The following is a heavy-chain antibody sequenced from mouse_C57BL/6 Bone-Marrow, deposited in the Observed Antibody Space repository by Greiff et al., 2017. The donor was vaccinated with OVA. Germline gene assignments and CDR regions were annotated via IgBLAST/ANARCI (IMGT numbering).Heavy chain of an antibody. CDR2: ISSGGSYT. CDR1: GFTFSSYG. D-gene: IGHD2-2*01. V-gene: IGHV5-6*01. J-gene: IGHJ3*01. CDR3: ARQFYYGYEIWFAY. Sequence: EVKLVESGGDLVKPGGSLKLSCAASGFTFSSYGMSWVRQTPDKRLEWVATISSGGSYTSYPDSVKGRFTISRDNAKNTLYLQMSSLKSEDTAMYYCARQFYYGYEIWFAYWGQGTLVTVSA.